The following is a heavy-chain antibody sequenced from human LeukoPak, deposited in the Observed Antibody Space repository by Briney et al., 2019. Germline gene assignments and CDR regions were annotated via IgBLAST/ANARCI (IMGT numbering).Heavy chain of an antibody. D-gene: IGHD6-13*01. J-gene: IGHJ5*02. Sequence: ETLSLTCTVSGGSISNYYWSWIRQPPGKGLEWIGYIYYSGSTSYNPSLKSRVTISVDTSKNQFSLNLSSVTAADTAVYYCARRFYSSSWYNWFDPWGQGTLVTVSS. CDR1: GGSISNYY. CDR3: ARRFYSSSWYNWFDP. V-gene: IGHV4-59*08. CDR2: IYYSGST.